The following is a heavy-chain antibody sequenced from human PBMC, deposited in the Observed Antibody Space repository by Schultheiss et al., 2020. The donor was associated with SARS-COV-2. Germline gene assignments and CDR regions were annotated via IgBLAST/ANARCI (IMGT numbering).Heavy chain of an antibody. V-gene: IGHV3-23*01. D-gene: IGHD5-18*01. CDR2: ISGSGGST. J-gene: IGHJ3*02. CDR3: AKVGTAMVYAFDI. CDR1: GFTVSSNY. Sequence: GESLKISCAASGFTVSSNYMSWVRQAPGKGLEWVSAISGSGGSTYYADSVKGRFTISRDNSKNTLYLQMNSLRAEDTAVYYCAKVGTAMVYAFDIWGQGTMVTVSS.